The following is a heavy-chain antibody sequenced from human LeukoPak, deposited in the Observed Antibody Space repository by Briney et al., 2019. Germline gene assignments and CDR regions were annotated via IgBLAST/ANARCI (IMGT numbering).Heavy chain of an antibody. CDR2: IIPIFGTA. V-gene: IGHV1-69*01. Sequence: SVKASCKASGGTLSSYAISWVRQAPGQGLEWMGGIIPIFGTANYAQKFQGRVTITADESTSTAYMELSSLRSEDTAVYYCARGAAAGPGFDPWGQGTLVTVSS. CDR3: ARGAAAGPGFDP. CDR1: GGTLSSYA. J-gene: IGHJ5*02. D-gene: IGHD6-13*01.